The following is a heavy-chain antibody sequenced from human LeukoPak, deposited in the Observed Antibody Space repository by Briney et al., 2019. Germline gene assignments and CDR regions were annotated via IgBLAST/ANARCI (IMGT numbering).Heavy chain of an antibody. CDR1: GFNFSSYW. CDR2: INPDGGST. J-gene: IGHJ4*02. CDR3: TRGQQLVGD. V-gene: IGHV3-74*01. Sequence: PGGSLRLSCAASGFNFSSYWMHWFRQAPGKGLVWVSRINPDGGSTAYADSVKGRFTISRDNAKNTLYLQMNSLRVEDTAVYYCTRGQQLVGDWGQGTLVTVSS. D-gene: IGHD6-13*01.